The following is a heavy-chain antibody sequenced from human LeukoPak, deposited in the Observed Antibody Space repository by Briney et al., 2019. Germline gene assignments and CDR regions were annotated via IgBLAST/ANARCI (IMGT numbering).Heavy chain of an antibody. CDR2: IYTSGST. CDR3: ASGPPPKYCSGGSCPGAYFDY. CDR1: GGSISSYY. Sequence: SETLSLTCTVSGGSISSYYWSWIRQPPGKGLEWIGYIYTSGSTNYNPSLKSRVTISVDTSKNQFSLKLSSVTAADTAVYYCASGPPPKYCSGGSCPGAYFDYWGQGTLVTVSS. J-gene: IGHJ4*02. D-gene: IGHD2-15*01. V-gene: IGHV4-4*09.